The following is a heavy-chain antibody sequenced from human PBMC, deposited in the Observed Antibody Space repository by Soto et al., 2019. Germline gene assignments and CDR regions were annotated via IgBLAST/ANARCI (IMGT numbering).Heavy chain of an antibody. Sequence: EVQLVESGGGLVQPGRSLRLSCAASGFTFDDYAMHWVRQAPGKGLEWVSGISWNSGNIDYADSVKGRFTISRDNAKNSLYRQMNSLRTEDTALYYCAKGRGAYWGLDDYWGQGTLVTVSS. CDR2: ISWNSGNI. V-gene: IGHV3-9*01. CDR1: GFTFDDYA. J-gene: IGHJ4*02. D-gene: IGHD3-16*01. CDR3: AKGRGAYWGLDDY.